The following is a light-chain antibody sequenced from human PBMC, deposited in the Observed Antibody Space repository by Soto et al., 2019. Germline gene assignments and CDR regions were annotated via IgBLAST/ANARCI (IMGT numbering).Light chain of an antibody. CDR1: SSDVGRYDY. J-gene: IGLJ1*01. V-gene: IGLV2-11*01. Sequence: QSALTQPRSVSGSPGQSVTISCTGTSSDVGRYDYVSWYQQHPGKAPKLIIYDVTERPAGVPDRFSGSKSGNTASLTISGLQAEDEADYSCCSFAGSFSYVFGGGTTVTVL. CDR3: CSFAGSFSYV. CDR2: DVT.